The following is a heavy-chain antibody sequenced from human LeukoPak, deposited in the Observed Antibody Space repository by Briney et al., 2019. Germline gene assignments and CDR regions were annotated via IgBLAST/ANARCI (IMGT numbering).Heavy chain of an antibody. CDR3: ARRNCSSTSCYIDWFDP. V-gene: IGHV5-51*01. CDR2: IYPGDSDT. J-gene: IGHJ5*02. CDR1: GYSFTSYW. Sequence: GESLKISCKGSGYSFTSYWIGWVRQMPGKGLKWMGIIYPGDSDTRYSPSFQGQVTISADKSISTAYLQWSSLKASDTAMYYCARRNCSSTSCYIDWFDPWGQGTLVTVSS. D-gene: IGHD2-2*02.